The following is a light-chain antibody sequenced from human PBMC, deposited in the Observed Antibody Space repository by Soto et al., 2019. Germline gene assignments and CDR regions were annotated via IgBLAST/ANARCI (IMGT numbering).Light chain of an antibody. Sequence: DIQMTQSPSSLSASVGDRVTITCQASQDISNYLNWYQQKPGEAPKLLISDGSNLETGVPSRFSGSRSGTHFTFTISSLQPEDFATYHCQQYEKVGLTFGGGTKVEIK. CDR1: QDISNY. V-gene: IGKV1-33*01. CDR2: DGS. J-gene: IGKJ4*01. CDR3: QQYEKVGLT.